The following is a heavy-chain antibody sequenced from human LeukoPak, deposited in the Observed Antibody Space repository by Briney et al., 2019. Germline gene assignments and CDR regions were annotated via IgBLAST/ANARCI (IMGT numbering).Heavy chain of an antibody. V-gene: IGHV1-69*13. CDR3: ARAPWVPAAMAHHWYYMDV. CDR2: IIPILGTA. CDR1: GGTFSSYA. Sequence: ASVKVSCKASGGTFSSYAISWVRQAPGQGLEWMGGIIPILGTANYAQKFQGRVTITADESTSTAYMELSSLRSEDTAVYYCARAPWVPAAMAHHWYYMDVWGKGTTVTVSS. J-gene: IGHJ6*03. D-gene: IGHD2-2*01.